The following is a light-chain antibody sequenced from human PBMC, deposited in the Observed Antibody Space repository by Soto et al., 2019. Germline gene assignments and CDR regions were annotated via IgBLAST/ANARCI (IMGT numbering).Light chain of an antibody. CDR1: QNISTF. CDR3: QQSYSTWCS. CDR2: AAS. J-gene: IGKJ2*02. Sequence: DLQMTQSPTSLSASVGDRVTITCRASQNISTFLYWYQQEPGKAPKLLIYAASSLLGGVPSRFSGSGSGTAFTLTITSLQPEDFASYYCQQSYSTWCSFGQGNKLEIK. V-gene: IGKV1-39*01.